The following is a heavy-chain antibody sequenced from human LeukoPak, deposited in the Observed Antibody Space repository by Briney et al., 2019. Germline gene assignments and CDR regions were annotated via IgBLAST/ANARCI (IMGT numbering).Heavy chain of an antibody. Sequence: SVKVSCKASGDTFSSYALSWVRQAPGQGLEWMGRIIPILGITNYAQKFQGRVTITADKSTSTAFMELSSLRSEDTAVYFCARAKGYGDYVMSAFDYWGQGALVTVSS. CDR3: ARAKGYGDYVMSAFDY. CDR2: IIPILGIT. V-gene: IGHV1-69*04. J-gene: IGHJ4*02. D-gene: IGHD4-17*01. CDR1: GDTFSSYA.